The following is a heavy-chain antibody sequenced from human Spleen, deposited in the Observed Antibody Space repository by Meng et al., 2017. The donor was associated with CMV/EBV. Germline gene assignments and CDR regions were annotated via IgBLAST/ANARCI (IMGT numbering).Heavy chain of an antibody. CDR2: IFYSGTT. CDR1: GGSVISDNYF. D-gene: IGHD3-16*01. V-gene: IGHV4-61*01. J-gene: IGHJ5*02. Sequence: LTCTGSGGSVISDNYFWSWIRQSPEKGLEWIGYIFYSGTTHYNPSLKSRASMSLDTSKNQFSLKLTSLTAADTAVYYCARVWGWFDPWGQGTLVTVSS. CDR3: ARVWGWFDP.